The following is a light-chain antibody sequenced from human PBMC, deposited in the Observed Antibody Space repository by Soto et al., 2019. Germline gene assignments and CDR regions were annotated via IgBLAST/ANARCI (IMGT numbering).Light chain of an antibody. CDR2: EVS. CDR3: SSYTTTNTLWV. CDR1: SSDVGAYDY. Sequence: QSALTQPASVFGSPGQSITISCTGTSSDVGAYDYVSWYQQNPGKAPKLIISEVSDRPSGVSNRFSGSKSGNTASLTISGLQAEDEADYFCSSYTTTNTLWVFGGGTKVTVL. V-gene: IGLV2-14*01. J-gene: IGLJ3*02.